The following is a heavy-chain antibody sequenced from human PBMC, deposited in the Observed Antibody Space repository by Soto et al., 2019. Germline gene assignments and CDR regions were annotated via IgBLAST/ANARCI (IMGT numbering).Heavy chain of an antibody. Sequence: QVQLVESGRGVVQPGRSLRLSCAASGFTFSSYAMHWVRQAPGKGLEWVAVISYDGSDKYYADSVKVRFTISRDNSKNTLHLQMNSLRVEDTAVHYCASTLIRGVITTYFDYWGQGTLVTVSS. CDR3: ASTLIRGVITTYFDY. CDR1: GFTFSSYA. D-gene: IGHD3-10*01. CDR2: ISYDGSDK. J-gene: IGHJ4*02. V-gene: IGHV3-30-3*01.